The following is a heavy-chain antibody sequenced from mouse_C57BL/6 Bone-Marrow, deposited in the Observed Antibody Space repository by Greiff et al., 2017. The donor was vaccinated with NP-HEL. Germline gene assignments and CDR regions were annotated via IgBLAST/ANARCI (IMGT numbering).Heavy chain of an antibody. CDR1: GFTFSSYA. CDR2: ISDGGSYT. Sequence: EVMLVESGGGLVKPGGSLKLSCAASGFTFSSYAMSWVRQTPEKRLAWVATISDGGSYTYYPENVKGRFTISRDNAKNNLYLQMSHLKSEDTAMYYCARDRDYDNIMDYWGKGTSVTVSS. J-gene: IGHJ4*01. V-gene: IGHV5-4*01. CDR3: ARDRDYDNIMDY. D-gene: IGHD2-4*01.